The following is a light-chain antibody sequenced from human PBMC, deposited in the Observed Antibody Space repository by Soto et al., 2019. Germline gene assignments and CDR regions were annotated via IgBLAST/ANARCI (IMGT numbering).Light chain of an antibody. CDR3: QSYDSSLSGYV. J-gene: IGLJ1*01. CDR2: GYN. Sequence: QSVLTQPPSVSGAPGQRVIIPCTGSSSNIGAGYDVHWYQQFPGTAPKLLIFGYNNRPSGVPDRFSDSKSGTSAALAITGLQTEDEADYYCQSYDSSLSGYVFGTGTKLTVL. V-gene: IGLV1-40*01. CDR1: SSNIGAGYD.